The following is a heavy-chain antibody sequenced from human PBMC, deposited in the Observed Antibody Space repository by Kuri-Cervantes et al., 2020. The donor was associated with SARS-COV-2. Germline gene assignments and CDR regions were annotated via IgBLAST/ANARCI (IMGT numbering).Heavy chain of an antibody. D-gene: IGHD6-19*01. J-gene: IGHJ4*02. CDR1: GGSISSYY. V-gene: IGHV4-59*01. CDR3: ARELGYSSAWSQGDYFDN. Sequence: SETLSLTCTVSGGSISSYYWSWIRQPPGKGLEWIGYTYYSGSTNYNPSLKSRVTISVDTSKNQFSLKLSSVTAADTAVYYCARELGYSSAWSQGDYFDNWGQGTLVTVSS. CDR2: TYYSGST.